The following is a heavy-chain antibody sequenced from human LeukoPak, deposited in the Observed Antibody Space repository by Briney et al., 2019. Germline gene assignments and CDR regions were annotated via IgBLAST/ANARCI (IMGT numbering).Heavy chain of an antibody. CDR2: INPNSGGT. CDR1: GYTFTGYY. CDR3: ARDILPSFDWLLRDADDY. D-gene: IGHD3-9*01. V-gene: IGHV1-2*06. J-gene: IGHJ4*02. Sequence: GASVKVSCKASGYTFTGYYMYWVRQAPGQGLEWMGRINPNSGGTNYAQKFQGRVTMTRDTSISTAYMELSRLRSDDTAVYYCARDILPSFDWLLRDADDYWGQGTLVTVSS.